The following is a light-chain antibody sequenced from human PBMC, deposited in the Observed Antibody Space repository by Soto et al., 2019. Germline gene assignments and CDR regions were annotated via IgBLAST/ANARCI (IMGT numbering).Light chain of an antibody. V-gene: IGLV1-51*01. Sequence: QSVLTQPPSVSAAPGQRVTISGSGSSSNIGKNYVSWYQHLPGAAPKLLIYENNKPPSGIPDRFSGSKSGTSATLGITGLQTGDEADYYCGTWDSSLSAGRVFGGGTKLTVL. CDR3: GTWDSSLSAGRV. CDR1: SSNIGKNY. J-gene: IGLJ2*01. CDR2: ENN.